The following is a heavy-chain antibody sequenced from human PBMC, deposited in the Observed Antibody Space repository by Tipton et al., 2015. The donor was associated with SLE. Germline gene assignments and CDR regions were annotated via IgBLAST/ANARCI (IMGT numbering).Heavy chain of an antibody. D-gene: IGHD6-13*01. V-gene: IGHV4-39*07. CDR1: GGSISSSSYY. Sequence: TLSLTCTVSGGSISSSSYYWSWIRQPPGKGLEWIGEINHSGSTNYNPSLKSRVTISIDTSKNQFSLKLSSVTAADTAVYYCARRLGSSWTYYFDYWGQGTLVTVSS. CDR3: ARRLGSSWTYYFDY. J-gene: IGHJ4*02. CDR2: INHSGST.